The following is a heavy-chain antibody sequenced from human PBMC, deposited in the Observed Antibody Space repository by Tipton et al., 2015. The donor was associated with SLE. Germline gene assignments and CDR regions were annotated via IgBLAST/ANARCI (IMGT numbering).Heavy chain of an antibody. CDR1: GGSISSGGYY. CDR3: ARGHGDYWYFDL. D-gene: IGHD4-17*01. CDR2: IYYSGST. J-gene: IGHJ2*01. V-gene: IGHV4-61*08. Sequence: TLSLTCTVSGGSISSGGYYWSWIRQHPGKGLEWIGYIYYSGSTNYNPSLKSRVTISVDTSKNQFSLKLSSVTAADTAVYYCARGHGDYWYFDLWGRGTLVTVSS.